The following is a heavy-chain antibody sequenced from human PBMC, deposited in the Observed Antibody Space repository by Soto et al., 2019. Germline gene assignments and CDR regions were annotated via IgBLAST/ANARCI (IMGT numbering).Heavy chain of an antibody. V-gene: IGHV3-23*01. CDR1: EFTFGSCA. CDR2: ISVSGLST. J-gene: IGHJ6*02. CDR3: ANTGYSYGPHRMDV. D-gene: IGHD5-18*01. Sequence: EVQLLESGGGLVQPGESLKLSCSASEFTFGSCAMSWVRQAPGKGLEWVSTISVSGLSTYYADSVKGRFTISRDNSKNTPYLEMNSLRADDTAVYYCANTGYSYGPHRMDVWGQGTTVTVSS.